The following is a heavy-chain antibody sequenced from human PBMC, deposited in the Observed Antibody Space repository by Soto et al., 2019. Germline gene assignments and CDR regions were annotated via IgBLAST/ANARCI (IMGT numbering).Heavy chain of an antibody. CDR2: INSDGSTT. J-gene: IGHJ6*02. CDR1: GFSFSIYR. Sequence: PGESLRLSFAASGFSFSIYRMHWVRQAPGKGLMWVSRINSDGSTTNYADSVKGRFTISRDNARNTLYLQMNSLSAEDTAVYYCAKDLAARPDGWEPDYFYYGMDVWGEGTTVTVYS. CDR3: AKDLAARPDGWEPDYFYYGMDV. V-gene: IGHV3-74*01. D-gene: IGHD6-6*01.